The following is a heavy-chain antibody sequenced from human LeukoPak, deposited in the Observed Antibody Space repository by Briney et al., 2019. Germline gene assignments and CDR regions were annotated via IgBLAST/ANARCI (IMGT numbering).Heavy chain of an antibody. CDR2: IYYSGST. CDR1: GGSISSYY. CDR3: ARASYDFWSGYYPGAFDI. D-gene: IGHD3-3*01. J-gene: IGHJ3*02. Sequence: RASETLSLTCTVSGGSISSYYWSWIRQPPGKGLEWIGYIYYSGSTNYNPSLKSRVTISVDTSKNQFSLKLSSVTAADTAVYYCARASYDFWSGYYPGAFDIWGQGTMVTVSS. V-gene: IGHV4-59*01.